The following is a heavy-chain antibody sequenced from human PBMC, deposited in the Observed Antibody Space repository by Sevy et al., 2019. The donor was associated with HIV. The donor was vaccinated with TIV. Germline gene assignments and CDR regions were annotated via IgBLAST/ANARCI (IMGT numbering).Heavy chain of an antibody. CDR1: GFTFSCYS. CDR2: ISSSSSYI. V-gene: IGHV3-21*01. D-gene: IGHD2-15*01. CDR3: ARDQGYCSGGSCDYGMDV. Sequence: GGSLRLSCAASGFTFSCYSMNWVRQAPGKGLEWVSSISSSSSYIYYADSVKGRFTISRDNAKNSLYLQMNSLRAEDTAVYYCARDQGYCSGGSCDYGMDVWGQGTTVTVSS. J-gene: IGHJ6*02.